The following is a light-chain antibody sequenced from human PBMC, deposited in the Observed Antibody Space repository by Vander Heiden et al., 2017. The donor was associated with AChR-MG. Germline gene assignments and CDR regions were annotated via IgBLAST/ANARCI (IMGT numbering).Light chain of an antibody. CDR1: QGIRSD. V-gene: IGKV1-17*01. CDR3: RQYNTHPTT. Sequence: DTRMTRSPSSLSASVGDRVTITCRASQGIRSDLGWYQQKPGQAPKRLIYDASNLQSGVPSRFSGSGFGTEFTLTISSLQPEDFATYYCRQYNTHPTTFGQGTRLEIK. CDR2: DAS. J-gene: IGKJ2*01.